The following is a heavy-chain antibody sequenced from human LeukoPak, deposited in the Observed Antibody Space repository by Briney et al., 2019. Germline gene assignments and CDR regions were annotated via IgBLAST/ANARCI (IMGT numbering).Heavy chain of an antibody. Sequence: PSETLSLACTDSGGSISSYYWGWIRQPPRKGLEGIGIIYYSGSTYYNPSLKSRVTISVDTSKNQFSLKLSSVTAADTAVYYCARGYYYNSSGYYYPPSGWGQGTLVTVSS. CDR3: ARGYYYNSSGYYYPPSG. D-gene: IGHD3-22*01. J-gene: IGHJ4*02. CDR2: IYYSGST. V-gene: IGHV4-39*07. CDR1: GGSISSYY.